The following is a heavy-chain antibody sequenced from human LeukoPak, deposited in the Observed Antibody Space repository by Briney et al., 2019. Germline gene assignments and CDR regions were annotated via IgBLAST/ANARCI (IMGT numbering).Heavy chain of an antibody. CDR3: ARGGYYYGSGSYYSN. D-gene: IGHD3-10*01. CDR2: ISSNGGST. CDR1: GFTFSSYA. Sequence: PGGSLRLSCAASGFTFSSYAMHWVRQAPGKGLEYVSAISSNGGSTYYANSVKGRFTTSRDNSKNTLYLQVGSLRAEDMAVYYCARGGYYYGSGSYYSNWGQGTLVTVSS. J-gene: IGHJ4*02. V-gene: IGHV3-64*01.